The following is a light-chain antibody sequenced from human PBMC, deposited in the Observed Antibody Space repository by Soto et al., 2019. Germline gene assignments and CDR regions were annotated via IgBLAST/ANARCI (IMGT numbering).Light chain of an antibody. J-gene: IGLJ1*01. Sequence: QSALTQPASVSGSPGQSITISCTGTSSDVGGYDFVSWYQQHPGKAPKFMIYDVSSRPSGVSNRFSGSKSGNTASLTISGLQAEDEADYYCSSYTSSSTPYVFGTGTKVTVL. CDR3: SSYTSSSTPYV. CDR2: DVS. V-gene: IGLV2-14*03. CDR1: SSDVGGYDF.